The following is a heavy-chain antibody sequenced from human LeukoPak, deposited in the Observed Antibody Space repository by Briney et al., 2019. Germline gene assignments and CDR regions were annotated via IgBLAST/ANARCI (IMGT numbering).Heavy chain of an antibody. CDR1: GFTFSDYY. V-gene: IGHV3-11*01. CDR3: AKASWVSNTDAVR. D-gene: IGHD6-13*01. J-gene: IGHJ4*02. Sequence: PGGSLRLSCAASGFTFSDYYMSWIRQAPGKGLEWVSYISSSGSTIYYADSVKGRFTISRDNAKNSLYLQMNSLRAEDTAIYYCAKASWVSNTDAVRWGQGTLVTVSS. CDR2: ISSSGSTI.